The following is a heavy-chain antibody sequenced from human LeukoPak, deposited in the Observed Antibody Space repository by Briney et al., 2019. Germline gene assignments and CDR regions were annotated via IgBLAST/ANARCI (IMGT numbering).Heavy chain of an antibody. CDR3: ARLVVITANFDY. Sequence: SETLSLTCTVSGGSISSSSYYWGWIRRPPGMGLEWIGSIYYSGSTYYNPSLKSRVTISVDTSKNQFSLKLSSVTAADTAVYYCARLVVITANFDYWGQGTLVTVSS. J-gene: IGHJ4*02. D-gene: IGHD3-22*01. CDR1: GGSISSSSYY. V-gene: IGHV4-39*07. CDR2: IYYSGST.